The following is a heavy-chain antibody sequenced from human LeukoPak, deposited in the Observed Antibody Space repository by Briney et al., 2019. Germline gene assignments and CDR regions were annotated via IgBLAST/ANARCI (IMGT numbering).Heavy chain of an antibody. D-gene: IGHD3-10*01. CDR1: GYTFTDNY. CDR3: AREGVRGLIFLGAFDI. J-gene: IGHJ3*02. V-gene: IGHV1-2*02. Sequence: GASVKVSCKASGYTFTDNYMHWVRQAPGQGLEWVGWINPNGGGTNFAQKFQGRVTMTRDTSISTAYMELNRLISDDTAVYYCAREGVRGLIFLGAFDIWGQGTVVTVSS. CDR2: INPNGGGT.